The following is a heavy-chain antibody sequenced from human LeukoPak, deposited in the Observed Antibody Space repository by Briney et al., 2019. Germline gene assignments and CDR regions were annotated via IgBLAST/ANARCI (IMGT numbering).Heavy chain of an antibody. J-gene: IGHJ4*02. CDR1: GYTFTNYG. V-gene: IGHV1-18*01. Sequence: ASVKVSCTASGYTFTNYGISWVRQAPGQGLEWMGRISAYNGNTNYAQKLQGRVTMTTDTSTSTAYMELRSLRSDDTAVYYCARGVFRTEDGYSHWGQGTLVTVSS. CDR3: ARGVFRTEDGYSH. D-gene: IGHD5-24*01. CDR2: ISAYNGNT.